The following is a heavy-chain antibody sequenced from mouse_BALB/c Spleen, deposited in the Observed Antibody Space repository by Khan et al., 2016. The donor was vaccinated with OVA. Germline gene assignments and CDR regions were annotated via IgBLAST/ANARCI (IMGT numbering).Heavy chain of an antibody. J-gene: IGHJ2*01. CDR1: GYSITSDYA. D-gene: IGHD1-1*01. Sequence: EVQLQESGPGLVKPSQSLSLTCTVTGYSITSDYAWNWIRQFPGNKLEWMGYISYSGRTSYNPSLKSRISITRATSKNQFFLQLKSVTTEDTATYYCARSVTITTVVATDFDYWGQGTTLTVSS. CDR3: ARSVTITTVVATDFDY. V-gene: IGHV3-2*02. CDR2: ISYSGRT.